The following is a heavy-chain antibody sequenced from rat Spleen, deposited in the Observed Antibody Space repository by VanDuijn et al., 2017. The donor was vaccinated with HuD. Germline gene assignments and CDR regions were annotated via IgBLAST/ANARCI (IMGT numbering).Heavy chain of an antibody. CDR2: ITNTGGST. D-gene: IGHD1-6*01. CDR3: TMDVHYGSDY. V-gene: IGHV5-31*01. CDR1: GFSFNNYW. Sequence: VQLVESGGGLVQPGRSLKLSCVASGFSFNNYWISRIRQTPRKGLEWVASITNTGGSTYYADSVKGAFTISRDNAKSTLYLQMNSQRSEDTANYYCTMDVHYGSDYWGQGVMVTVSS. J-gene: IGHJ2*01.